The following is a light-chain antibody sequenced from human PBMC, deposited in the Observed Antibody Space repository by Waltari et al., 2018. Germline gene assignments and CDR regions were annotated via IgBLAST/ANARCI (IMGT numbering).Light chain of an antibody. CDR2: SSN. Sequence: QSVLTQAPSASGTPGRGVTVSCSGSDSNIGANSVTWYQHVPGAAPKVLIYSSNQRPSGAPDRFSGSKSGTSAALAISGLRSEDEADYYCAAWDDRLDSYVFGTGTRVTVL. V-gene: IGLV1-44*01. CDR1: DSNIGANS. J-gene: IGLJ1*01. CDR3: AAWDDRLDSYV.